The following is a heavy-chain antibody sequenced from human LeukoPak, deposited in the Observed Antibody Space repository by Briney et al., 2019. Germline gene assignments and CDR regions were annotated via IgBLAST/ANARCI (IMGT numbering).Heavy chain of an antibody. CDR3: ERDHDWGVDY. Sequence: GASVTVSCKASGFTFTDHYMHWVRQAPGQGLEWMGWIKGKRGDTNYAQNFQDRVTMTRDTSTSTVYMELSRLTVDDTAVYYCERDHDWGVDYWGQGNLVTVSS. CDR2: IKGKRGDT. J-gene: IGHJ4*02. V-gene: IGHV1-2*02. D-gene: IGHD7-27*01. CDR1: GFTFTDHY.